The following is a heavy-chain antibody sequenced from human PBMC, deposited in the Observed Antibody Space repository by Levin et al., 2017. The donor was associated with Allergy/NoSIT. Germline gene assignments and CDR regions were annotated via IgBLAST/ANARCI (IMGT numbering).Heavy chain of an antibody. V-gene: IGHV3-11*03. D-gene: IGHD3-9*01. CDR3: ARVLRYFDWLSYEAFDY. J-gene: IGHJ4*02. CDR1: GFTFSDYY. Sequence: GGSLRLSCAASGFTFSDYYMSWIRQAPGKGLEWVSYISSSSSYTNYADSVKGRFTISRDNAKNSLYLQMNSLRAEDTAVYYCARVLRYFDWLSYEAFDYWGQGTLVTVSS. CDR2: ISSSSSYT.